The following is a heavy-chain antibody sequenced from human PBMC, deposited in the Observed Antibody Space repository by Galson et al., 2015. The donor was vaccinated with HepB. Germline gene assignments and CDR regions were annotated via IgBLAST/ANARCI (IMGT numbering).Heavy chain of an antibody. J-gene: IGHJ5*02. V-gene: IGHV3-23*01. CDR1: GFTFSTYA. CDR3: ARVHQLLFDP. Sequence: SLRLSCAASGFTFSTYAMSWVRQAPGKGLEWVSGISGSDGSTYYADSVKGWFTISRDNSKNTLYLQMKSLRAEDTAVYYCARVHQLLFDPWGQGTLVTVSS. D-gene: IGHD2-2*01. CDR2: ISGSDGST.